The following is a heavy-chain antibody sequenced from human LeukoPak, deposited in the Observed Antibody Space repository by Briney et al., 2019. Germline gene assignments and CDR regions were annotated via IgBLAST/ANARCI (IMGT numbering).Heavy chain of an antibody. CDR2: ISSRSSTI. V-gene: IGHV3-48*01. J-gene: IGHJ4*02. CDR1: GFTFSSVS. D-gene: IGHD1-26*01. Sequence: GGSLRLSCAASGFTFSSVSMSWVRQAPGKGLEWISYISSRSSTIYYADSVKGRFTISRDNAKNSVYLQMNSPRAEDTAVYSCARARSGNYFDYWGQGTLVTVSS. CDR3: ARARSGNYFDY.